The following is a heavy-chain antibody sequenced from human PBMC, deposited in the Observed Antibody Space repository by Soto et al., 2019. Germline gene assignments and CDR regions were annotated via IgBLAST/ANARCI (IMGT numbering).Heavy chain of an antibody. CDR1: GGSISSSSYY. CDR3: VVRSWFGELLQSAPGYYYYMDV. CDR2: IYYSGST. Sequence: SETLSLTCTVSGGSISSSSYYWGWIRQPPGKGLEWIGSIYYSGSTYYNPSLKSRVTISVDTSKNQFSLKLSSVTAADTAVYYCVVRSWFGELLQSAPGYYYYMDVWGKGTTVTVSS. D-gene: IGHD3-10*01. V-gene: IGHV4-39*01. J-gene: IGHJ6*03.